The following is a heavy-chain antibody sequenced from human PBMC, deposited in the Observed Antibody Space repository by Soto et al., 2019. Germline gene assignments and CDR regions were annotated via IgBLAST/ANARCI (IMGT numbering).Heavy chain of an antibody. V-gene: IGHV4-39*01. CDR3: ARHPSDFWFDP. Sequence: QLQLQESGPGLVKPSETLSLTCSVSGGSISSSSYFWGWIRQPPGKGLEWIGSMYYSGSTYYNPSLKRRVAVSVDASKKQFSLKLSSVTAADTAVYYCARHPSDFWFDPWGQGTLVTVSS. CDR2: MYYSGST. D-gene: IGHD2-21*02. J-gene: IGHJ5*02. CDR1: GGSISSSSYF.